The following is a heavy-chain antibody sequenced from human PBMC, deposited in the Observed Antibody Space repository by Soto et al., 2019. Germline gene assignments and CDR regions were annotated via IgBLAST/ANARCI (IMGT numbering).Heavy chain of an antibody. D-gene: IGHD3-22*01. Sequence: SETLSLTCAVYGGSFSGYYWSWIRQPPGKGLEWIGEINHSGSTNYNPSLKSRVTISVDTSKNQFSLKLSSVTAADTAVYHCARGRMYYYDSSGVRSRKKYDAFDIWGQGTMVTVSS. CDR3: ARGRMYYYDSSGVRSRKKYDAFDI. CDR2: INHSGST. CDR1: GGSFSGYY. V-gene: IGHV4-34*01. J-gene: IGHJ3*02.